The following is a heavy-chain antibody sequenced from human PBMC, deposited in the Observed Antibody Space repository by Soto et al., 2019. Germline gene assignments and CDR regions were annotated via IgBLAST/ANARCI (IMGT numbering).Heavy chain of an antibody. J-gene: IGHJ5*02. CDR2: IYYSGST. V-gene: IGHV4-31*03. CDR1: GGSISSGGYY. CDR3: AREGGIWLGESLHADP. D-gene: IGHD3-10*01. Sequence: SETLSLTCTVSGGSISSGGYYWSWIRQHPGKGLEWIGYIYYSGSTYYNPSLKSRVTISVDTSKNQFSLKLSSVTAADTAVYYCAREGGIWLGESLHADPWGQGTLVTFS.